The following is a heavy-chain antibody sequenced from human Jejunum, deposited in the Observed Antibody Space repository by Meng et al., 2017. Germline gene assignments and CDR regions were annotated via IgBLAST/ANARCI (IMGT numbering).Heavy chain of an antibody. CDR3: ARDGKRSRKKITIFSLVIISRDWFDP. J-gene: IGHJ5*02. V-gene: IGHV3-13*01. CDR2: IGTAGDT. CDR1: GFTFSSYD. Sequence: GESLKISCAASGFTFSSYDMHWGRQATGKGLEWVSAIGTAGDTYYSGSVKGRFTISRENAKHSLYLQMNSLRAGDTAVYYCARDGKRSRKKITIFSLVIISRDWFDPWGQGTLVTVSS. D-gene: IGHD3-9*01.